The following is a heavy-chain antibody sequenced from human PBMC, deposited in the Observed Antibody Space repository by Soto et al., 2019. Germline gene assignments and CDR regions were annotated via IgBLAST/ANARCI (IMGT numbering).Heavy chain of an antibody. D-gene: IGHD6-19*01. CDR2: IYQSGVT. J-gene: IGHJ5*02. CDR3: AGMPYTSGLRFDP. CDR1: GASISTGGYS. V-gene: IGHV4-30-2*01. Sequence: SETLSLTCIVSGASISTGGYSWSWIRQPPGKALQWIGFIYQSGVTSYNPSLAGRVSISLDRSNNQCSLKLKSVTAADTAVYFCAGMPYTSGLRFDPWGPGTLVTVSS.